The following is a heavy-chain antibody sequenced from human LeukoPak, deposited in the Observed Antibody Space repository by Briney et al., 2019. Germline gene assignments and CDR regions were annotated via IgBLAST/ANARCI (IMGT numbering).Heavy chain of an antibody. CDR1: GFSFSYHW. J-gene: IGHJ4*02. CDR2: IKHDGSGK. D-gene: IGHD5-24*01. V-gene: IGHV3-7*01. CDR3: AKWRWRQSEYED. Sequence: GGSLRLSCEASGFSFSYHWMGWVRQAPGKGLECVANIKHDGSGKEYVDSVKGRFTISRDNAKNSVYLEMSSLRAEDTAVYYCAKWRWRQSEYEDWGQGTLVTASS.